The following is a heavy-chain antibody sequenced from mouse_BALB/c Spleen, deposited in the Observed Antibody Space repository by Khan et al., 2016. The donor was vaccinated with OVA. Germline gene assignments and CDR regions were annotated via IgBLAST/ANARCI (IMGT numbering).Heavy chain of an antibody. Sequence: QVQLKQSGPELKKPGETVKISCKASGYTFTNYGMNWVKQAPGKGLKWMGWINTYTGEPTYADDFKGRFAFSLETSANTAYLQINNLKNEDTATYFCARSASYWFFDVWGAGTTVTVPS. D-gene: IGHD6-1*01. CDR3: ARSASYWFFDV. CDR2: INTYTGEP. V-gene: IGHV9-3-1*01. J-gene: IGHJ1*01. CDR1: GYTFTNYG.